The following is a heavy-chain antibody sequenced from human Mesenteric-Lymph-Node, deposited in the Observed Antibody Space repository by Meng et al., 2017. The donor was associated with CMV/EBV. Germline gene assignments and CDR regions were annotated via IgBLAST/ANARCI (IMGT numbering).Heavy chain of an antibody. CDR1: GFTFSSYA. J-gene: IGHJ4*02. CDR3: TRDLRDYANDY. CDR2: ISGSGDST. V-gene: IGHV3-23*01. Sequence: GESLKISCAASGFTFSSYAMSWVRQAPGKGLEWVSVISGSGDSTHYADSVKGRFTISRDNSKNTLYLQMNSLRAEDTAVYYCTRDLRDYANDYWGQGTLVTVSS. D-gene: IGHD2-2*01.